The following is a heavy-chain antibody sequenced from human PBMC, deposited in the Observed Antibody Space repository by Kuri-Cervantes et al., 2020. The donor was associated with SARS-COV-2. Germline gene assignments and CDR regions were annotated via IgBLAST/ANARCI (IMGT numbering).Heavy chain of an antibody. Sequence: GGSLRLSCAASGFTFSDYYMSWIRQAPGKGLEWVAVIWYDGSNKCYADSVKGRFTISRDNSKNTLYLQMNSLRAEDTAVYYCARDPGLHTAMVGGDYWGQAILTVSS. V-gene: IGHV3-33*08. D-gene: IGHD5-18*01. CDR3: ARDPGLHTAMVGGDY. J-gene: IGHJ4*02. CDR1: GFTFSDYY. CDR2: IWYDGSNK.